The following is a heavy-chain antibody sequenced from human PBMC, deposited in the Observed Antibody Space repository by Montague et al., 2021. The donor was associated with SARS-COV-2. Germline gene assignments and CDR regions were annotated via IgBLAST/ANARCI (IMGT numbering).Heavy chain of an antibody. CDR3: GRVIPSGYGIWDD. CDR1: GFSFSTYS. CDR2: ISSSSSYI. J-gene: IGHJ4*02. Sequence: SLRLSCAASGFSFSTYSMNWVRQAPGKGLEWVPSISSSSSYIYYADSVKGRFTISRDNAKNSLYLQMNSLRAEDTAVYYCGRVIPSGYGIWDDWGQGTLVTVSS. V-gene: IGHV3-21*01. D-gene: IGHD6-25*01.